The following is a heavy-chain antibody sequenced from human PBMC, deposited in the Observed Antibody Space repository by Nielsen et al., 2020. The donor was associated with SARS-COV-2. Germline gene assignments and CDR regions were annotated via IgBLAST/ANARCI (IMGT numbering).Heavy chain of an antibody. CDR2: VSHSGSI. J-gene: IGHJ6*03. V-gene: IGHV4-4*02. D-gene: IGHD2-2*01. CDR3: ARGDLVVVPSPILGLGPFFYYFYLDV. Sequence: SETLSLTCAVSGGSVSSNDWWTWVRPSPGQGLEWIGEVSHSGSINYNPSLKGRVTLSMDKSKRQFFLRLTSVSAADTAVYFCARGDLVVVPSPILGLGPFFYYFYLDVWGKGTTVIVSS. CDR1: GGSVSSNDW.